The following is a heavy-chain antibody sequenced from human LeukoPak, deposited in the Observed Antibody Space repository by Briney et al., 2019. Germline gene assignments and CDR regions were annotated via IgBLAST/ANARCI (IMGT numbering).Heavy chain of an antibody. D-gene: IGHD5-18*01. CDR3: ARGQTTMVTGDFDY. J-gene: IGHJ4*02. V-gene: IGHV3-43*02. CDR2: ISGDGGST. CDR1: GFTFDDYA. Sequence: GGSLRLSCAASGFTFDDYAMHWVRQAPGKGLEWVSLISGDGGSTYYADSVKGRFTISRDNSKNSLYLQMYSLRAEDTAVYYCARGQTTMVTGDFDYWGQGTLVTVSS.